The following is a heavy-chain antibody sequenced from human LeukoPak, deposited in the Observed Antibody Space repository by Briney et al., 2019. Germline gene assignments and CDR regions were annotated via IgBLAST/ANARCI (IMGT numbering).Heavy chain of an antibody. Sequence: SETLSLTCTVSGGSISSYYWSWIRQPPGKGLEWIGYIYYSGSTNYNPSLKSRVTISVDTSKNQFSLKLSSVTAADTAVYYCARSQGERWLQFDAFDIWGQGTMVTVSS. V-gene: IGHV4-59*01. D-gene: IGHD5-24*01. CDR1: GGSISSYY. CDR3: ARSQGERWLQFDAFDI. J-gene: IGHJ3*02. CDR2: IYYSGST.